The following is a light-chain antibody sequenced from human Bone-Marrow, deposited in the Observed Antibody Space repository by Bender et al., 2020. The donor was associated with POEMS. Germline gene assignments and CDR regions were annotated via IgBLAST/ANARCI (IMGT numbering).Light chain of an antibody. Sequence: SYALTQAPSVSVSPGQTARITCSGDALPKQYAYWYQQKPGQAPVVVIYKDSERPSGIPERFSGSSSGTTVTLTISGVQAEDEADYYCQSADSSDTHEVFGGGTKLTVL. CDR2: KDS. J-gene: IGLJ3*02. V-gene: IGLV3-25*03. CDR1: ALPKQY. CDR3: QSADSSDTHEV.